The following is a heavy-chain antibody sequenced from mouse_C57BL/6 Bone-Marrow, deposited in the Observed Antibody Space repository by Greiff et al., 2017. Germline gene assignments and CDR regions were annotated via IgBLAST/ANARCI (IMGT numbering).Heavy chain of an antibody. V-gene: IGHV5-9-1*02. J-gene: IGHJ3*01. CDR2: ISSGGDYI. Sequence: DVMLVESGEGLVKPGGSLKLSCAASGFTFSSYAMSWVRQTPEKRLEWVAYISSGGDYIYYADTVKGRFTISRDNARNTLYLQMSSLKSEDTAMYYCTREQGGSMITTFAYWGQGTLVTVSA. CDR3: TREQGGSMITTFAY. D-gene: IGHD2-4*01. CDR1: GFTFSSYA.